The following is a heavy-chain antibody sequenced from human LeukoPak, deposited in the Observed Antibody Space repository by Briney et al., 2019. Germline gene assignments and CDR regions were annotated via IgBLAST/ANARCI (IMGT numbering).Heavy chain of an antibody. V-gene: IGHV3-23*01. CDR3: AKVKSSLRVVGA. D-gene: IGHD3-22*01. CDR2: ISAIGDIT. CDR1: GFIFRSSS. J-gene: IGHJ5*02. Sequence: GGSLGLSCAASGFIFRSSSMSWVRQAPGKGLEWVSSISAIGDITHYAESVQGRFTISRDNSGNTLYVQMNSLSVDDTAVYYCAKVKSSLRVVGAWGQGTLVTVSS.